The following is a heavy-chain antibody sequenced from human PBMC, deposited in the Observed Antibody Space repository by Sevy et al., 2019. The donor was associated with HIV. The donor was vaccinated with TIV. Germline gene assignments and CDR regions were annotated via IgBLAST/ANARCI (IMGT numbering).Heavy chain of an antibody. CDR1: GFTVSSNY. D-gene: IGHD3-22*01. CDR3: ARGGYYDSSGYYIPAESPSAFDI. CDR2: IYSGGST. V-gene: IGHV3-53*01. Sequence: GGSLRLSCAASGFTVSSNYMSWVRQAPGKGLEWVSVIYSGGSTYYADSVKGRFTISRDNSKNTLYLQMNSLRAEDTAVYYRARGGYYDSSGYYIPAESPSAFDIWGQGTMVTVSS. J-gene: IGHJ3*02.